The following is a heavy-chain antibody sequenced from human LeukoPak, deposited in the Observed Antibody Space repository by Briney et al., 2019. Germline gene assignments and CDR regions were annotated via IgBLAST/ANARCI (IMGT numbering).Heavy chain of an antibody. J-gene: IGHJ4*02. Sequence: PGGSLRPSCAASGFTFSTYAMSWVRQAPGRGLEWVSAVSDSGSGTYYADSVKGRFTISRDNSKNTLYLQMTSLRAEDTALYYCAKGKGSSGWYDWGQGTLVTVSP. CDR3: AKGKGSSGWYD. V-gene: IGHV3-23*01. CDR1: GFTFSTYA. D-gene: IGHD6-19*01. CDR2: VSDSGSGT.